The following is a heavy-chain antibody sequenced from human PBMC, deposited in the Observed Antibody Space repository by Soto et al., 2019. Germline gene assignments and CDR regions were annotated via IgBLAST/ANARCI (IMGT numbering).Heavy chain of an antibody. CDR2: IIPILGIA. Sequence: QVKLVQSGAEVKKPGSAVKVSCKAYGGTFSSYTISWVRQAPGQGLEWMGRIIPILGIANDAQKLQGRVTITAYKSTSTAYMELRSLRSEDTAVYYCARDDGLAYCGGDCYSWGQGTLGTVSS. V-gene: IGHV1-69*02. J-gene: IGHJ4*02. CDR3: ARDDGLAYCGGDCYS. CDR1: GGTFSSYT. D-gene: IGHD2-21*02.